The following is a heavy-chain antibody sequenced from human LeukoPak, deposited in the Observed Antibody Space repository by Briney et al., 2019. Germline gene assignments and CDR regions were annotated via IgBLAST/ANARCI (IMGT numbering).Heavy chain of an antibody. J-gene: IGHJ4*02. Sequence: GESLRLSCAASGFTVSSNYMSWVRQAPGKGLEWVSVIYSGGSTYYADSVKGRFTISRDNSKNTLYLQMNSLRAEDTAVYYCARNPDRPDSSSWTLGYWGQGTLVTVSS. D-gene: IGHD6-13*01. CDR3: ARNPDRPDSSSWTLGY. CDR1: GFTVSSNY. CDR2: IYSGGST. V-gene: IGHV3-66*01.